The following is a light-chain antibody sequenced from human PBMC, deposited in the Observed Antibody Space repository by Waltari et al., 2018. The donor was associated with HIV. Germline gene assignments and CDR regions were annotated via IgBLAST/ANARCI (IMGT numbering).Light chain of an antibody. J-gene: IGLJ2*01. CDR3: SSYAGSNNLL. Sequence: QSALTQPPSASGSPGQSVTISCTGTSSDVGGYNYVSWYQQHPGKAPKLVIYEVSKRPSGGPDRVSGSKSGNTASLTVSGLQAEDEADYYCSSYAGSNNLLFGGGTKLTVL. V-gene: IGLV2-8*01. CDR2: EVS. CDR1: SSDVGGYNY.